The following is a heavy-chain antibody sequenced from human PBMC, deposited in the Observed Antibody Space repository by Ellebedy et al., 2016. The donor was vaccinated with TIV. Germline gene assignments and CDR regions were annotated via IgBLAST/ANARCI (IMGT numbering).Heavy chain of an antibody. D-gene: IGHD3-3*01. J-gene: IGHJ4*02. CDR3: ARVYPGAYYDFWSLVRYFDY. CDR2: IKQDGSEK. CDR1: GFTFSSYW. Sequence: GESLKISXAASGFTFSSYWMSWVRQAPGKGLEWVANIKQDGSEKYYEDSVKGRFTISRDNAKNSLYLQMNSLRAEDTAVYYCARVYPGAYYDFWSLVRYFDYWGQGTLVTVSS. V-gene: IGHV3-7*01.